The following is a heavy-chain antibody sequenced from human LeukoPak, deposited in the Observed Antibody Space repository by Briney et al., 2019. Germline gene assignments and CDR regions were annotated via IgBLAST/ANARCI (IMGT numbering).Heavy chain of an antibody. CDR3: AKECDYYDFWTPAAFDI. D-gene: IGHD3-3*01. Sequence: PGRSLRLSCAASGFTFSSYGMHWVRPAPGKGLEWVAVISYDGSNKYYADSVKGRFTISRDNSKNTLYLQMNSLRAEDTAVYYCAKECDYYDFWTPAAFDIWGQGTMVTVSS. CDR1: GFTFSSYG. V-gene: IGHV3-30*18. J-gene: IGHJ3*02. CDR2: ISYDGSNK.